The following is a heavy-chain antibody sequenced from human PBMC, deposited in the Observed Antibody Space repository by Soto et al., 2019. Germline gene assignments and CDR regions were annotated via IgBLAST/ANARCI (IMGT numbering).Heavy chain of an antibody. CDR1: GFTVISNY. CDR3: ARVDTAMVTSVLAFDI. V-gene: IGHV3-53*05. Sequence: PGGSLRLSCAASGFTVISNYMSGVRQAPGKGLEWVSVIYSGGSTYYADSVKGRFTISRDNSKNTLYLQMNSLTAADTAVYYCARVDTAMVTSVLAFDIWGQGTMVTVSS. J-gene: IGHJ3*02. CDR2: IYSGGST. D-gene: IGHD5-18*01.